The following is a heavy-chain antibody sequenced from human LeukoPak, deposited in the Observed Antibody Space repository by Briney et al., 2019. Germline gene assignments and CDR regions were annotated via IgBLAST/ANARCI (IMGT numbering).Heavy chain of an antibody. D-gene: IGHD3-10*01. J-gene: IGHJ4*02. CDR1: GYTFTTYY. CDR3: ARNVGSGLDY. Sequence: GASVKVSCKASGYTFTTYYMHWVRQAPGQGLEWMGFINPSGGSTSYAQKFQGRGTMTRDTATSTVYMELSSLRSEDTAVYYCARNVGSGLDYWGQGTLVIVSS. V-gene: IGHV1-46*03. CDR2: INPSGGST.